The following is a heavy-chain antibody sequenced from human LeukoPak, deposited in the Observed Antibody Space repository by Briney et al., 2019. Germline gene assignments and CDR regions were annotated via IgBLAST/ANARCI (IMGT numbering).Heavy chain of an antibody. V-gene: IGHV4-4*02. D-gene: IGHD3-10*01. CDR1: GGSISSSNW. J-gene: IGHJ4*02. CDR2: IYHSGST. CDR3: ARFPSYFTMVRGVISAIDY. Sequence: SGTLSLTCAVSGGSISSSNWWSWVRQPPGKGLEWIGEIYHSGSTNYNPSLKSRVTISVDKSKNQFSLKLSSVTAADTAVYYCARFPSYFTMVRGVISAIDYWGQGTLVTVSS.